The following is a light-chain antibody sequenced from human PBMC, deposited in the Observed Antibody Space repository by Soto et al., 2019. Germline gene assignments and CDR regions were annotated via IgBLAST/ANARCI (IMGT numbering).Light chain of an antibody. CDR3: QQYDTYLRT. CDR2: AAS. J-gene: IGKJ1*01. CDR1: QGISSY. Sequence: IQLTQSPSSLSASVGDRVTITCRASQGISSYLAWYQQKPGKVPKLLISAASTLQSGVPSRFSGGGSGTEFTLTIDSLQPDDFATYYCQQYDTYLRTFGQGTKVDIK. V-gene: IGKV1-9*01.